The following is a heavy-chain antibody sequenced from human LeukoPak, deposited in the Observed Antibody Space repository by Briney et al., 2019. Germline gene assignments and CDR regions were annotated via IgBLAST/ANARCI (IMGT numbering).Heavy chain of an antibody. Sequence: GGSLRLSCAASGFTFSSYAMSWVRQAPGKGLEWVSSISGSGGSTYYADSVKGRFTISRDNSKNTLYPQMNSLRAEDTAVYYCAKDHYDYVWGSYRADYWGQGTLVTVSS. CDR2: ISGSGGST. D-gene: IGHD3-16*02. J-gene: IGHJ4*02. V-gene: IGHV3-23*01. CDR1: GFTFSSYA. CDR3: AKDHYDYVWGSYRADY.